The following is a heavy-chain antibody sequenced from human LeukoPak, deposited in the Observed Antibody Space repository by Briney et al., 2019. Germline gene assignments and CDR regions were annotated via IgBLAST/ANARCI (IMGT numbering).Heavy chain of an antibody. J-gene: IGHJ4*02. CDR3: ARRRSPGYFDY. V-gene: IGHV4-31*03. CDR1: GASISSGGFY. D-gene: IGHD1-26*01. CDR2: MFYSGST. Sequence: SETLSLTCTVSGASISSGGFYWSWIRQHPGKGLEWIGFMFYSGSTFYNPSLKSRLTISVDTSKNQFSLKLSSVTAADTAVYYGARRRSPGYFDYWGQGALVTVSS.